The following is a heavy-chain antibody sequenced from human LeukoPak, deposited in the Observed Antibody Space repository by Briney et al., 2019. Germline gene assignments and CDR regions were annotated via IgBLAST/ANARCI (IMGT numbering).Heavy chain of an antibody. J-gene: IGHJ5*02. V-gene: IGHV3-73*01. CDR3: ARAMT. CDR1: RFTFSGSA. Sequence: EPGGWLRLSCAASRFTFSGSAMHWVRQASGKGLEWVGRIRSKANSYATAYAASVKGRFTISRDDSKNTAYLQMNSLKTEDTAVYYCARAMTWGQGTLVSVSS. CDR2: IRSKANSYAT.